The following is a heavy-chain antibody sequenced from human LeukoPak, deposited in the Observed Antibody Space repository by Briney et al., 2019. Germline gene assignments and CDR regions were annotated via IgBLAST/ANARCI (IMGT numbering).Heavy chain of an antibody. J-gene: IGHJ6*03. V-gene: IGHV3-23*01. CDR1: GFTFGDHW. Sequence: GGSLRLSCVVSGFTFGDHWMSWVRQAPGKGLEWVSVISGSGGSTYYADSVKGRFTISRDNSKNTLYLQMNTLRAEDTAVYYCAKGSTTAAHYYYMDVWGKGTTVTVSS. CDR3: AKGSTTAAHYYYMDV. CDR2: ISGSGGST. D-gene: IGHD6-13*01.